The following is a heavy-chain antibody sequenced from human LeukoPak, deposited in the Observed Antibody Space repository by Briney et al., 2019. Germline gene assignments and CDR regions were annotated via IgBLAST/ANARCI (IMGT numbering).Heavy chain of an antibody. CDR1: GGSISSYY. CDR3: ARSYCSGGSCYSTSFDY. J-gene: IGHJ4*02. D-gene: IGHD2-15*01. Sequence: SETLSLTCTVSGGSISSYYWSWIRQPPGKGLERIGYIYYSGSTNYNPSLKSRVTISVDTSKNQFSLKLSSVTAADTAVYYCARSYCSGGSCYSTSFDYWGQGTLVTVSS. CDR2: IYYSGST. V-gene: IGHV4-59*01.